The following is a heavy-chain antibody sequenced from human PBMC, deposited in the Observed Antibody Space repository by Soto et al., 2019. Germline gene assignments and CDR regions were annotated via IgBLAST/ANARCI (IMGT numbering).Heavy chain of an antibody. CDR3: ASPSIAARLGF. D-gene: IGHD6-6*01. J-gene: IGHJ4*02. CDR2: ISGSGGGT. CDR1: GFTFSNYA. V-gene: IGHV3-23*01. Sequence: GGSLRLSCAASGFTFSNYAMSWVRQAPGKGLESGSTISGSGGGTYYADSVKGRFTVSRDNSKNTLYLQMNSLRAEDTAVYYCASPSIAARLGFWGQGTLVTVSS.